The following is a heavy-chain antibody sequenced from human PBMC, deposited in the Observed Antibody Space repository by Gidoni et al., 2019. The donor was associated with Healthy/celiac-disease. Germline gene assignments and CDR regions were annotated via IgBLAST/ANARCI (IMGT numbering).Heavy chain of an antibody. V-gene: IGHV1-69*01. CDR2: IIPIFGTA. D-gene: IGHD1-26*01. CDR3: ARDKRELVHYYGMDV. Sequence: QVQLVQSGAEVKKPGSSVKVSCKASGGNFSSYAISWVRQAPGQGLEWMGGIIPIFGTANYSQKFQGRVTITADDSTSTAYMELSSLRSEDTAVYYCARDKRELVHYYGMDVWGQGTTVTVSS. J-gene: IGHJ6*02. CDR1: GGNFSSYA.